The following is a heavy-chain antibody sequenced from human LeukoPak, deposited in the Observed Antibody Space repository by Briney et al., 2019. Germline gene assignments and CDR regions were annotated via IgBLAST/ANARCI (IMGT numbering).Heavy chain of an antibody. V-gene: IGHV3-30*02. CDR2: IGYDGNLK. J-gene: IGHJ4*02. CDR1: GFTFRRYG. D-gene: IGHD3-16*01. Sequence: PGGSLRLSCAASGFTFRRYGMHWVRQAPGKGLEWVAIIGYDGNLKNYADSVKGRFSISRDNTKNTLSLQMNSLGAEDTAVYFGAKDRGVSEYVLYYFDYWGKGTLVTVSS. CDR3: AKDRGVSEYVLYYFDY.